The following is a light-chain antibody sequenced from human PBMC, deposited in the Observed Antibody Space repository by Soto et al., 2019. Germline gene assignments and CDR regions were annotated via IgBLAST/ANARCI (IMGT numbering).Light chain of an antibody. CDR1: HDLGKW. CDR2: DAS. CDR3: QQYGDSYS. J-gene: IGKJ2*01. Sequence: DIQMTQSPSTLSASVGDRVTITCRASHDLGKWLAWYQQKPGKAPNLLVYDASNLHDGVPSRFSGSGSGTHFTLNINGLPPDDFGTYFCQQYGDSYSFGQGTAVEI. V-gene: IGKV1-5*01.